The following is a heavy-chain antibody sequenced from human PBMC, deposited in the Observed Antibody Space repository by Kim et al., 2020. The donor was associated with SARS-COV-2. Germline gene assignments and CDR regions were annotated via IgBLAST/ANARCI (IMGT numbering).Heavy chain of an antibody. D-gene: IGHD4-17*01. Sequence: GGSLGLSCAASGFSFSRYWMSWVRQAPGKGLEWVANTNQGESQRYYVDSVKGRFTISRDNAKNSLFLQMNNLRVEDTAVYYCAADDYGPSSFGGQGTLVIVSS. CDR1: GFSFSRYW. CDR2: TNQGESQR. J-gene: IGHJ4*02. CDR3: AADDYGPSSF. V-gene: IGHV3-7*03.